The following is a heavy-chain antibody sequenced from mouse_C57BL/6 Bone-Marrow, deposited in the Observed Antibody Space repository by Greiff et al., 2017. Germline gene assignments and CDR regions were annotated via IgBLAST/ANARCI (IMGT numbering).Heavy chain of an antibody. V-gene: IGHV1-52*01. Sequence: QVQLQQPGAELVRPGSSVKLSCKASGYTFTSYWMHWVKQRPIQGLEWIGNIDPSDSETHYNQKFKDKATLTVDKSSSTAYMQLSSLTSEDSAVYDCAREGLKRAMDYWGQGTSVTVSS. J-gene: IGHJ4*01. CDR3: AREGLKRAMDY. CDR1: GYTFTSYW. D-gene: IGHD1-3*01. CDR2: IDPSDSET.